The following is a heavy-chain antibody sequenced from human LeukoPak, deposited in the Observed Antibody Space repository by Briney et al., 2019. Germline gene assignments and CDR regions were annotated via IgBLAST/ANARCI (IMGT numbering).Heavy chain of an antibody. D-gene: IGHD2-2*01. CDR2: IKADGSTI. CDR3: IVVVEPPDSDGFDV. J-gene: IGHJ3*01. Sequence: GGALRLSCAASGFTFGNSWVHWVRQAPGKGLVWVSLIKADGSTISYADSVKSRFNISRDNAKNTQSVEMNSLTIEDTAVYYCIVVVEPPDSDGFDVWGQGTMITVSS. CDR1: GFTFGNSW. V-gene: IGHV3-74*01.